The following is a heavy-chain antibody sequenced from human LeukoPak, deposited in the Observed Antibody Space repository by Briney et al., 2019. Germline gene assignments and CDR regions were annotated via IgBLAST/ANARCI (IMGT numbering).Heavy chain of an antibody. D-gene: IGHD6-13*01. V-gene: IGHV3-9*01. CDR1: GFTFDDYA. J-gene: IGHJ4*02. Sequence: PGGSLRLSCAASGFTFDDYAMHWVRQAPGKGLEWVSGISWNSGSIGYADSVKGRFIISRDNAKNSLYLQMNSLRAEDTALYYCATSSSWGQGTLVTVSS. CDR3: ATSSS. CDR2: ISWNSGSI.